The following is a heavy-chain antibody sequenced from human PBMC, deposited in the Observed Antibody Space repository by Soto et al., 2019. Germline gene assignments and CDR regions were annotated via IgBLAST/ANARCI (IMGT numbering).Heavy chain of an antibody. D-gene: IGHD3-3*01. Sequence: SETLSLTCAVSGGSISSSNWWNWVRQPPGKGLEWIGEIYHSGSTNYNPSLKSRVTISVDKSKNQFSLKLSSVTAADTAVYYCAREFTIFGVVTDYYYGMDVWGQGTTVTVS. J-gene: IGHJ6*02. CDR3: AREFTIFGVVTDYYYGMDV. CDR2: IYHSGST. V-gene: IGHV4-4*02. CDR1: GGSISSSNW.